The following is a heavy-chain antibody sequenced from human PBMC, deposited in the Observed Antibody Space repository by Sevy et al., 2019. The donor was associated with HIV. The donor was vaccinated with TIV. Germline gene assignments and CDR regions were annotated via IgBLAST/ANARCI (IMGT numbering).Heavy chain of an antibody. CDR1: GFTFNAFS. CDR2: ISLDGGNQ. J-gene: IGHJ1*01. CDR3: ALERLSSNVAEYFQN. D-gene: IGHD1-1*01. Sequence: LSLTCAASGFTFNAFSMHWVRQAPGKGLEWVATISLDGGNQHYADSVRGRFTISRDNSQNALFLQMNSLRPDDTALYYCALERLSSNVAEYFQNWGQGALVTVSS. V-gene: IGHV3-30-3*01.